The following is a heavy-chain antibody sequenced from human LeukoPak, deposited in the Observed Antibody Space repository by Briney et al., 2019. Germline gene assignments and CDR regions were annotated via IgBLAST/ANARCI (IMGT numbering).Heavy chain of an antibody. V-gene: IGHV4-34*01. CDR1: GGSFSGYY. CDR3: ARGVSRQLVLVYAFDI. J-gene: IGHJ3*02. CDR2: INHSGST. Sequence: PSETLSLTCAVYGGSFSGYYWSWIRQPPGKGLEWIGEINHSGSTNYNPSLKSRVTISVDTSKNQFSLKLSSVTAADTAVYYCARGVSRQLVLVYAFDIWGQGTMVTVSS. D-gene: IGHD6-13*01.